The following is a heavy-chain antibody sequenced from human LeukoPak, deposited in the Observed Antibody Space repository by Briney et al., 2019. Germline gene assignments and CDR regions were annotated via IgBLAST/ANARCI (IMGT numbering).Heavy chain of an antibody. CDR3: ARVGQRHDDS. D-gene: IGHD6-25*01. J-gene: IGHJ4*02. CDR2: VHYSGST. CDR1: GVSIISDNKW. V-gene: IGHV4-4*02. Sequence: SETLSLTCTVSGVSIISDNKWWSWVRQPPGKGLEWIGEVHYSGSTNYNPSLKSRVTISVDWSKNQFSLKLNSLTAADTAVYYCARVGQRHDDSWGQGTLVTVSS.